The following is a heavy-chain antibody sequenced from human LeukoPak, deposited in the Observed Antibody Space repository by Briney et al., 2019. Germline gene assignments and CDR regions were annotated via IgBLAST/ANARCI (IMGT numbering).Heavy chain of an antibody. Sequence: GGSLRLSCAASGFTFSSYGMHWVRQAPGKGLEWVAVISYDGSNKYYADSVKGRFTISRDNSKNTLYLQMNSLRAEDTAVYYCAKIAVGSGSYYYYYMDVWGKGTTVTVSS. CDR2: ISYDGSNK. CDR3: AKIAVGSGSYYYYYMDV. V-gene: IGHV3-30*18. CDR1: GFTFSSYG. J-gene: IGHJ6*03. D-gene: IGHD3-10*01.